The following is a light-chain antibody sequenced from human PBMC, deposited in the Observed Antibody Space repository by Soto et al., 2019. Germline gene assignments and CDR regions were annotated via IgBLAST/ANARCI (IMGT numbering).Light chain of an antibody. CDR2: SDD. CDR1: NSNIGRYS. CDR3: AAWVDNLNGPL. V-gene: IGLV1-44*01. J-gene: IGLJ3*02. Sequence: QSVLTQPPSLSGTPGQRVTISCSGSNSNIGRYSVNWYQHFPGTAPKILIYSDDERPSGVPDRFSGSKSGPSASLAISGLQSEDEAEYYCAAWVDNLNGPLFGGGTKLTVL.